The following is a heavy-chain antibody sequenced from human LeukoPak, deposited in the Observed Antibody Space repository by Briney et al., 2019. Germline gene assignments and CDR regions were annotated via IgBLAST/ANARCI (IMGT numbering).Heavy chain of an antibody. D-gene: IGHD4-23*01. CDR1: GYGFSSYW. V-gene: IGHV5-51*01. CDR2: ICPGGSDT. Sequence: GESLKISCKGSGYGFSSYWIGWVRQMPGKGLEYMGIICPGGSDTRYSQSFQGQVTISADKSITTAYLQWSSLKASDTAMYYCARHTTVGGSLRFDYWGQGTLVSVSS. J-gene: IGHJ4*02. CDR3: ARHTTVGGSLRFDY.